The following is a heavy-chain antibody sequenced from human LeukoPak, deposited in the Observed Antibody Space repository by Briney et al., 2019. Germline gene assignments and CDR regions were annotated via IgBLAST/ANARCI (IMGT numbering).Heavy chain of an antibody. D-gene: IGHD2-15*01. CDR1: GGSFSGYF. CDR3: ARRLLGYCSGGSCYSGYFQH. V-gene: IGHV4-34*01. Sequence: PSETLSLTCAVYGGSFSGYFWSWIRQPPGKGLEWIGEINHSGSTNHNPSLKSRVTISVDTSKNQFSLKLSPVTAADTAVYYCARRLLGYCSGGSCYSGYFQHWGQGTLVTVSS. J-gene: IGHJ1*01. CDR2: INHSGST.